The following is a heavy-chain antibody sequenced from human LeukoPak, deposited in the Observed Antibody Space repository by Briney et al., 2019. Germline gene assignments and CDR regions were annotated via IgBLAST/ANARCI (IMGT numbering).Heavy chain of an antibody. D-gene: IGHD3-22*01. J-gene: IGHJ4*02. V-gene: IGHV3-21*01. CDR1: GFTFSSYS. CDR3: ARHRYDSSGYTY. Sequence: GGSLRLSCAASGFTFSSYSMNWVRQAPGKGLEWVSSISSSSSYIYYADSVKGRFTTSRDNAKNSLYLQMNSLRAEDTAVYYCARHRYDSSGYTYWGQGTLVTVSS. CDR2: ISSSSSYI.